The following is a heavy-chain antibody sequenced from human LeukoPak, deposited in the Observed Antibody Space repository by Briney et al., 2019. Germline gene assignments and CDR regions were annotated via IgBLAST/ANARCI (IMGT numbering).Heavy chain of an antibody. CDR3: TRSGIGGSGTYLDY. Sequence: SLRLSCTASGFTFGDYVMSWVRQAPGKGLEWVGFIRSKAYGGTPEYAASVKGRFTISRDDSKTIAYLQMNSLKTEDTAVYYCTRSGIGGSGTYLDYWGQGTLVTVSS. D-gene: IGHD3-10*01. J-gene: IGHJ4*02. V-gene: IGHV3-49*04. CDR1: GFTFGDYV. CDR2: IRSKAYGGTP.